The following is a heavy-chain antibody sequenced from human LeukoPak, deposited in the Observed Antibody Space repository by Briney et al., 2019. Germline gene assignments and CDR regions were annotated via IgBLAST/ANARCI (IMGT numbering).Heavy chain of an antibody. J-gene: IGHJ3*02. Sequence: GGSLRLSCAASGFTFSSYAMSWVRQAPGKGLEWVSAISGSGGSTYYADSVKGRFTISRDNAKNSLYLQMNSLRAEDTAVYYCARGGPRYDSSGYYQTTDAFDIWGQGTMVTVSS. CDR3: ARGGPRYDSSGYYQTTDAFDI. CDR1: GFTFSSYA. CDR2: ISGSGGST. V-gene: IGHV3-23*01. D-gene: IGHD3-22*01.